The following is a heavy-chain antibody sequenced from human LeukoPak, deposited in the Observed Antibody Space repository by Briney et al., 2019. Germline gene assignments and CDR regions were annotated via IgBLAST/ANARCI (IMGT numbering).Heavy chain of an antibody. CDR2: IKQDGSEK. CDR3: VRDGGTDWYDP. D-gene: IGHD3-16*01. CDR1: GFAFSNYA. J-gene: IGHJ5*02. V-gene: IGHV3-7*01. Sequence: GGSLRLSCAASGFAFSNYAMSWVRQAPGKGLEWVANIKQDGSEKTYVDSVKGRFTISRDNAKNSLYLQMNSLRVEDTAMYYCVRDGGTDWYDPWGQGTLVTVFS.